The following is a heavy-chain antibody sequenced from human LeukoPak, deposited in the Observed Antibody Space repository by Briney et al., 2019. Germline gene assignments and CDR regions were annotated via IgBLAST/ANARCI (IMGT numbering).Heavy chain of an antibody. D-gene: IGHD3-10*01. CDR3: ARSSLSDTGSYDC. Sequence: GGSLRLSCAASGFTFSSHGMNWVRQAPGKGLEWVSGIIGSGSRTYYADSVRGRFTTSRDNSKNTLFLQMESLRAEDTATYFCARSSLSDTGSYDCWGQGTLVTVSS. V-gene: IGHV3-23*01. CDR1: GFTFSSHG. J-gene: IGHJ4*02. CDR2: IIGSGSRT.